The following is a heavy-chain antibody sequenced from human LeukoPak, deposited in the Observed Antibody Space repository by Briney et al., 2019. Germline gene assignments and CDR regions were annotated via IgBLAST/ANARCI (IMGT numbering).Heavy chain of an antibody. Sequence: SETLSLTCTVSGGSISSGGYYWSWIRQHPGKGLEWIGYIYYSGSTYYNPSLKSRVTISVDTSKNQFSLKLSSVTAADTAVYYCARGGATTTGSAFDIWGQGTMVTVSS. J-gene: IGHJ3*02. CDR2: IYYSGST. CDR1: GGSISSGGYY. V-gene: IGHV4-31*03. CDR3: ARGGATTTGSAFDI. D-gene: IGHD1-26*01.